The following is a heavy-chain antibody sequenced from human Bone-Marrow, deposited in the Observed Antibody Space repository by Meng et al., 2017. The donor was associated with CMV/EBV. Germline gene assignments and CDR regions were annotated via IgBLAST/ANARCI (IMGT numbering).Heavy chain of an antibody. V-gene: IGHV4-61*01. Sequence: SEPLSLTCPVSGGSVSSGSYYWSWIRQPPGKGLEWIGYIYYSGSTNYNPSLKSRVTISVDTSKNQCPLKLSSVTAADTAVYYCARGDIGGANNNWGQGTLVTVSS. CDR3: ARGDIGGANNN. CDR1: GGSVSSGSYY. CDR2: IYYSGST. J-gene: IGHJ4*02. D-gene: IGHD4/OR15-4a*01.